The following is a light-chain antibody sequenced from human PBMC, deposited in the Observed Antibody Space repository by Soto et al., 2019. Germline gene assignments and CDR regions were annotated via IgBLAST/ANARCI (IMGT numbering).Light chain of an antibody. CDR2: DAS. J-gene: IGKJ2*01. CDR3: QQYTSYT. Sequence: DIQMTQSPSTLSASVGDRVTITCRASHSVSIWLAWYQQKPGKAPKLLIYDASSLQSGVPSRFSGSGSGTEFPLTISSLQPDDFATYYCQQYTSYTFGQGTKLEIK. V-gene: IGKV1-5*01. CDR1: HSVSIW.